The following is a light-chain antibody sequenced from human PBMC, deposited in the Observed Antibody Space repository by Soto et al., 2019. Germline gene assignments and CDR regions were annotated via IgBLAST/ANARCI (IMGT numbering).Light chain of an antibody. Sequence: DIQMTQSPTSLAASVGDRVTITCQASQDLTNYLNWYQQKPGKAPKLLIYGASSLQSGVPSRFSGSGSGTDFTLTISSLQPEDFATYYCQQSYSTPLTFGGGTRVEIK. CDR1: QDLTNY. V-gene: IGKV1-39*01. CDR2: GAS. CDR3: QQSYSTPLT. J-gene: IGKJ4*01.